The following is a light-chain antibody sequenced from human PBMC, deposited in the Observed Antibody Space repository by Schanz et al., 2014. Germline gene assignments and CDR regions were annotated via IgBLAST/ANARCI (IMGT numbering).Light chain of an antibody. CDR2: DVT. Sequence: QSALTQPASVSGSPGQSITISCTGTSSDVGGYNYVSWYQHHPGKAPRLMIYDVTNRPSGVSDRFSGSKSGNTASLTISGLQADDEADYYCSSYSSYSTLRYVFGTGTKLTVL. V-gene: IGLV2-14*03. CDR3: SSYSSYSTLRYV. J-gene: IGLJ1*01. CDR1: SSDVGGYNY.